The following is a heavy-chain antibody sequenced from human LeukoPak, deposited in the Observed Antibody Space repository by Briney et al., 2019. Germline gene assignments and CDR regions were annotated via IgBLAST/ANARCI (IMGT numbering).Heavy chain of an antibody. CDR2: VYHNGNT. D-gene: IGHD5-18*01. CDR1: VGSISDTNSY. V-gene: IGHV4-39*01. Sequence: PSETLSLTCTVSVGSISDTNSYWIWIRQPPGKGLEWIGSVYHNGNTYYSPTLRGRVTISADSSRNQFSLRLSSVTAADTAVYFCARRGFGYSVDVWGQGTTVTVSS. CDR3: ARRGFGYSVDV. J-gene: IGHJ6*02.